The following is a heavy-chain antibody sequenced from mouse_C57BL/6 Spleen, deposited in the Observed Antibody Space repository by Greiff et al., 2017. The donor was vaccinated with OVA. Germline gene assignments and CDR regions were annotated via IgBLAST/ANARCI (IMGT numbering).Heavy chain of an antibody. CDR2: ISYSGST. CDR1: GYSITSGYD. V-gene: IGHV3-1*01. J-gene: IGHJ4*01. Sequence: EVQLQESGPGMVKPSQSLSLTCTVTGYSITSGYDWHWIRHFPGNKLEWMGYISYSGSTNYNPSLKSRISITHDTSKNHFFLKLNSVTTEDTATYYCARALPDGDYAMDYWGQGTSVTVSS. CDR3: ARALPDGDYAMDY.